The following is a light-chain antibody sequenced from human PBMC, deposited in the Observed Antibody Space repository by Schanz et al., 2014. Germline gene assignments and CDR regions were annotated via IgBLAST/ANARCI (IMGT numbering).Light chain of an antibody. CDR2: GAS. J-gene: IGKJ2*01. CDR3: QKYYSAPYT. CDR1: QGISSH. Sequence: IQLTQSPSSLSASVGDRVTITCRASQGISSHLAWYQQKPGKAPKLLIYGASTLQIGVPSRFSGSGSGTDFTLAISSLQPEDVAAYYCQKYYSAPYTFGQGTKLEIK. V-gene: IGKV1-9*01.